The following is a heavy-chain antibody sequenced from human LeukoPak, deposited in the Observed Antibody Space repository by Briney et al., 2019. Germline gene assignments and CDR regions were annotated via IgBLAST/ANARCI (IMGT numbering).Heavy chain of an antibody. V-gene: IGHV4-39*07. D-gene: IGHD6-19*01. J-gene: IGHJ4*02. Sequence: SETLSLTCTVSGGSISSSSYYWGWLRQPPGKGLEWIGSIYYSGSTYYNPSLKSRVTISVDTSKNQFSLKLSSVTAADMAVYYCARSRSGWYSGYWGQGTLVTVSS. CDR2: IYYSGST. CDR3: ARSRSGWYSGY. CDR1: GGSISSSSYY.